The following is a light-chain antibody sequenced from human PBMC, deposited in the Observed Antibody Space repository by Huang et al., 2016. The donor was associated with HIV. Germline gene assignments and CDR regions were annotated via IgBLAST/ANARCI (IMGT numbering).Light chain of an antibody. J-gene: IGKJ4*01. CDR1: QTVIRN. CDR3: QQYNRWPPLT. V-gene: IGKV3-15*01. Sequence: VMTQSPATLSVSPGERVTLSCRASQTVIRNLAWYQQRHGQPPRLLVYGASVRAAGVPDRFSGSGSGTDFTLTITSLQSEDFAIYYCQQYNRWPPLTFGGGTKVETK. CDR2: GAS.